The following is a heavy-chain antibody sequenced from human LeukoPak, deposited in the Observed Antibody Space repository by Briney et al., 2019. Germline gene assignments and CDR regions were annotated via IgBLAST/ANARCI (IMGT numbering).Heavy chain of an antibody. J-gene: IGHJ4*02. V-gene: IGHV1-69*13. CDR1: GGTFSSYA. D-gene: IGHD3-3*01. CDR2: IIPIFGTA. Sequence: SVKVSCEASGGTFSSYAISWVRQAPGQGLEWMGGIIPIFGTANYAQKFQGRVTITADESTSTAYMELSSLRSEDTAVYYCARDERFLEWLLFNYWGQGTLVTVSS. CDR3: ARDERFLEWLLFNY.